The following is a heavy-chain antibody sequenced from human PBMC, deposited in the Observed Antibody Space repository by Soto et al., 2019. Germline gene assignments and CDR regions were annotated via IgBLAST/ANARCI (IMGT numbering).Heavy chain of an antibody. V-gene: IGHV3-74*01. CDR2: INRDGSNT. CDR1: GFTFSSHW. D-gene: IGHD3-3*01. Sequence: EVQLVESGGGLVQPGGSLRLSCAASGFTFSSHWMHWVRQAPGKGLVWVLRINRDGSNTSYADSVKGRSTISRDNAKNTLYLEMHSLRAEDTAVYYCARDNYDFWSGVFYYYIDVWGKGTTVTVSS. CDR3: ARDNYDFWSGVFYYYIDV. J-gene: IGHJ6*03.